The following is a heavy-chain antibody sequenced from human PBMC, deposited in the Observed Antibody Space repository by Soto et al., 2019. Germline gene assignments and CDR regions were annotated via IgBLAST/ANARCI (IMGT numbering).Heavy chain of an antibody. D-gene: IGHD1-26*01. CDR1: GYTFTSYA. CDR2: INAGNGNT. Sequence: ASVKVSCKASGYTFTSYAMHWVRQAPGQRLEWMGWINAGNGNTKYSQKFQGRVTITRDTSASTAYMELSSLRSEDTAVYYCARDWTLTIVGGHNWFDPWGPGTPVTVSS. J-gene: IGHJ5*02. V-gene: IGHV1-3*01. CDR3: ARDWTLTIVGGHNWFDP.